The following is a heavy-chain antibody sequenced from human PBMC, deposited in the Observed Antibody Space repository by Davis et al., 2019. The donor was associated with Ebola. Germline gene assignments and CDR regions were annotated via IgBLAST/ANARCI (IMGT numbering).Heavy chain of an antibody. D-gene: IGHD2-2*01. CDR2: IFPDGSDA. CDR1: GYGFTNYW. Sequence: GESLKISCKGSGYGFTNYWIGWVRQMPGKGLEWMGFIFPDGSDATYSQSFQGQVTFSVGKSIRTAYLHWNSLKASDTATYYCARQGTTSWDCWGQGTLVTVSS. J-gene: IGHJ4*02. CDR3: ARQGTTSWDC. V-gene: IGHV5-51*01.